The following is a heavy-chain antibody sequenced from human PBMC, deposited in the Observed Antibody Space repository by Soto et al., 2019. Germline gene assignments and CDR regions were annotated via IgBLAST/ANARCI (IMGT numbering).Heavy chain of an antibody. CDR2: INHSGST. V-gene: IGHV4-34*01. D-gene: IGHD2-15*01. J-gene: IGHJ3*02. CDR1: GGSFSGYY. CDR3: AGGYCSVGSCYSNAFDI. Sequence: SETLSLTCAVYGGSFSGYYWSWIRQPPGKGLEWIGEINHSGSTNYNPSLKSRVTISVDTSKNQFSLKLSSVTAADTAGYYCAGGYCSVGSCYSNAFDIWGKGTMVTVSS.